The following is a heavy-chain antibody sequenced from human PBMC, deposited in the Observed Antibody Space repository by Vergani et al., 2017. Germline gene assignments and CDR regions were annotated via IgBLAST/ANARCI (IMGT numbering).Heavy chain of an antibody. J-gene: IGHJ4*02. D-gene: IGHD3-9*01. CDR2: IRYDGGNK. CDR3: AKDLDDILTGPFDY. Sequence: QVQLVESGGGVVQPGGSLRLSCAASGFTFSSYGMHWVRQAPGKGLEWVAFIRYDGGNKYYADSVKGRFTISRDNSKNTLYLQMSSLRAEDTAVYYCAKDLDDILTGPFDYWGQGSLVTVSS. CDR1: GFTFSSYG. V-gene: IGHV3-30*02.